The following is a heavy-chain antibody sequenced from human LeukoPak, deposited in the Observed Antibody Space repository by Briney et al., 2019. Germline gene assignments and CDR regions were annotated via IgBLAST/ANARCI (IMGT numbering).Heavy chain of an antibody. D-gene: IGHD3-22*01. J-gene: IGHJ4*02. V-gene: IGHV4-59*08. CDR3: ASYDSSGASGY. CDR1: GGSISSYY. CDR2: IYYSGST. Sequence: PSETLSLTCTVSGGSISSYYGSWIRQPPGKGLEWIGYIYYSGSTNYNPSLKSRVTISVDTSKNQFSLKLSSVTAADTAVYYCASYDSSGASGYWGQGTLVTVSS.